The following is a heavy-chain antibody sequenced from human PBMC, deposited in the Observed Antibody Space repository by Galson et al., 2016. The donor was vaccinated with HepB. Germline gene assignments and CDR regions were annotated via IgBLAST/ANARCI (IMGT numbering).Heavy chain of an antibody. CDR1: GYTFRSYG. D-gene: IGHD6-13*01. CDR3: ARDRGIAAAGTVMDY. J-gene: IGHJ4*02. CDR2: ISAYSGNT. Sequence: SVKVSCKASGYTFRSYGFSWVRQAPGQGLEWMGWISAYSGNTDFAQKFQGRLSMTTDTSTSTAYMELRSLRSDDTAVYYCARDRGIAAAGTVMDYWGPGTQVTVSA. V-gene: IGHV1-18*04.